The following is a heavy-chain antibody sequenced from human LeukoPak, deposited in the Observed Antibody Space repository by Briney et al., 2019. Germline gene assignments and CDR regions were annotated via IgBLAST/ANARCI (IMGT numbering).Heavy chain of an antibody. D-gene: IGHD1-26*01. CDR3: ARDTIVGATVFDY. J-gene: IGHJ4*02. V-gene: IGHV3-11*01. Sequence: PGGSLRLSCAASGFTFSDYYMSWIRQAPGKGLEWVSYISSSGSTIYYADSVKGRFTISRDNAKNSLYLQMNSLRAEDTAVYYCARDTIVGATVFDYWGQGTLVTVSS. CDR1: GFTFSDYY. CDR2: ISSSGSTI.